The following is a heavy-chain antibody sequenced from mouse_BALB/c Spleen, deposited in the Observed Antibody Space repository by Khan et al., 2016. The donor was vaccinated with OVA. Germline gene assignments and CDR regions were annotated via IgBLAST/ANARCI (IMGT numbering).Heavy chain of an antibody. CDR1: GYSITSDYA. J-gene: IGHJ2*01. Sequence: VQLKESGPGLVKPSQSLSLTCTVTGYSITSDYAWNWIRQFPGNKLEWMGYISYSGCTSYNPSLKSRISITRDTSKNQFFLQLNSVTTEDTATXYCARSVTITTVVATDFDYWGQGTTLTVSS. CDR3: ARSVTITTVVATDFDY. V-gene: IGHV3-2*02. CDR2: ISYSGCT. D-gene: IGHD1-1*01.